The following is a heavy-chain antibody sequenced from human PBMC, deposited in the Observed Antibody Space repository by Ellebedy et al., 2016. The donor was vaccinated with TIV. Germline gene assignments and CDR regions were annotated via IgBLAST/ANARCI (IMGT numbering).Heavy chain of an antibody. CDR2: IIPIFGTA. J-gene: IGHJ5*02. CDR1: GGTFSSYA. V-gene: IGHV1-69*13. Sequence: SVKVSXXASGGTFSSYAISWVRQAPGQGLEWMGGIIPIFGTANYAQKFQGRVTITADESTSTAYMELSSLRSEDTAVYYCAREGVYGDYLNWFDPWGQGTLVTVSS. CDR3: AREGVYGDYLNWFDP. D-gene: IGHD4-17*01.